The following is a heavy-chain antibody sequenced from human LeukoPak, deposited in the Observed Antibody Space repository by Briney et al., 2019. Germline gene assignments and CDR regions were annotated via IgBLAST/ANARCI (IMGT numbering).Heavy chain of an antibody. CDR2: ISWNSGSI. J-gene: IGHJ4*02. Sequence: GGSLRLSCAASGFTFDDYAMHWVRQAPGKGLEWVSGISWNSGSIGYADSVKGRFTISRDNAKNSLYLQMNSLRAEDTALYYCASDLLYYYDSSGYYSIDYWGQGTLVTVSS. CDR3: ASDLLYYYDSSGYYSIDY. CDR1: GFTFDDYA. V-gene: IGHV3-9*01. D-gene: IGHD3-22*01.